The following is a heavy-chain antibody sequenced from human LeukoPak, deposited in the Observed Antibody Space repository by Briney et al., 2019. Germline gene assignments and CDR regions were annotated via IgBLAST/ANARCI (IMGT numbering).Heavy chain of an antibody. CDR1: GGSISSYY. CDR2: IYYSGST. CDR3: ARVVKTSYYYYYMDV. V-gene: IGHV4-59*01. J-gene: IGHJ6*03. D-gene: IGHD2-21*01. Sequence: PSETLPLTCTVSGGSISSYYWSWIRQPPGKGLEWIGYIYYSGSTNYNPSLKSRVTISVDTSKNQFSLKLSSVTAADTAVYYCARVVKTSYYYYYMDVWGKGTTVTVSS.